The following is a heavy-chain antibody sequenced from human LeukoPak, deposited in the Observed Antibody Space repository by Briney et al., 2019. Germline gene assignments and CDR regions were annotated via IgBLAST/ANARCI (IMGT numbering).Heavy chain of an antibody. Sequence: GGSLRLSCAASGFTFSNAWMSWVRQAPGKGLEWVGRIKSKTDGGTTDYAAPVKGRFTISRDDTKNTLYLQMNSLKTEDTAVYYCTTDSWALYTVKDAFDIWGQGTMVTVSS. J-gene: IGHJ3*02. CDR1: GFTFSNAW. CDR2: IKSKTDGGTT. V-gene: IGHV3-15*01. D-gene: IGHD4-17*01. CDR3: TTDSWALYTVKDAFDI.